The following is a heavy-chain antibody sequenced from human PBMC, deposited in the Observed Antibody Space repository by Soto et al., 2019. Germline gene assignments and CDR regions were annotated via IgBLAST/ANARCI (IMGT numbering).Heavy chain of an antibody. J-gene: IGHJ6*02. CDR2: IIPIFGTA. D-gene: IGHD2-8*01. Sequence: SLVKVSCKASGYTFTGYVISWVRQDPGQGLEWMGGIIPIFGTANYAQKFQGRVTITADESTSTAYMELSSLRSEDTAVYYCARDRFWLMENYYYYYGMDVWGQGTTVTVSS. V-gene: IGHV1-69*13. CDR1: GYTFTGYV. CDR3: ARDRFWLMENYYYYYGMDV.